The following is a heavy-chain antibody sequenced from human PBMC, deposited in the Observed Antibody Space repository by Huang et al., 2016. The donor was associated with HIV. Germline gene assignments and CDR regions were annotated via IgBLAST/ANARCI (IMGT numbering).Heavy chain of an antibody. CDR2: IYPRDSET. Sequence: EVLLVQSGAELKGPGESLKISCKASGYGFSSYWIGWVRQKPGKGLEWMWIIYPRDSETKYGPSFDGQVTISADKSTRTAYLQWESLKAPDTAIYFCARQVDGFRSHFDFWGQGTLVSVSS. V-gene: IGHV5-51*01. CDR3: ARQVDGFRSHFDF. J-gene: IGHJ4*02. D-gene: IGHD5-18*01. CDR1: GYGFSSYW.